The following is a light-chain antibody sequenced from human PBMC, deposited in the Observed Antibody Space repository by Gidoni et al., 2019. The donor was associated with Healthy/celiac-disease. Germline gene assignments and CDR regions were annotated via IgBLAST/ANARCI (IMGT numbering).Light chain of an antibody. CDR2: GAF. CDR3: QQYGSSPLT. Sequence: EIVLTQSPGTLSLSPGERATLSGRASQSVSSSYLAWYQQKPGQAPRLLIYGAFRRATGIPDRFSGSGSGTDFTLTISRLEPEDFAVYYCQQYGSSPLTFGGGTKVEIK. CDR1: QSVSSSY. J-gene: IGKJ4*01. V-gene: IGKV3-20*01.